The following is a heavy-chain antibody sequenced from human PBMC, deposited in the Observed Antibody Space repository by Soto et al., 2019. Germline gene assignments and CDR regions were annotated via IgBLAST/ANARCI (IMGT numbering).Heavy chain of an antibody. CDR2: IYYSGST. Sequence: ETLSLTCTVSGGSVSSGSYYWSWIRQPPGKGLEWIGYIYYSGSTNYNPSLKSRVTISVDTSKNQFSLKLSSVTAADTAVYYCARGSRYCSGGSCYSRYYYYYGMDVWGQGTTVTVSS. V-gene: IGHV4-61*01. D-gene: IGHD2-15*01. CDR1: GGSVSSGSYY. CDR3: ARGSRYCSGGSCYSRYYYYYGMDV. J-gene: IGHJ6*02.